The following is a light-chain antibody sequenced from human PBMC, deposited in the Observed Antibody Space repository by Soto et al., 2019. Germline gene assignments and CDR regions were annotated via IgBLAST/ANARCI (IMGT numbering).Light chain of an antibody. CDR3: QSYDNSVSGYVI. V-gene: IGLV1-40*01. CDR2: INN. J-gene: IGLJ2*01. CDR1: SCDIGAGYD. Sequence: QSVLTQPPSVSGAPGQRVTISCTGSSCDIGAGYDVHWYQQLPGPAPKLIIYINNNRPSGVPDRFSASKSGTAASLAITGSQAEDEDDYYCQSYDNSVSGYVIFGGGTKLTVL.